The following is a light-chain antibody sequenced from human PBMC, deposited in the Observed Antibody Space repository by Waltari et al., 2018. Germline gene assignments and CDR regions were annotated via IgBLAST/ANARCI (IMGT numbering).Light chain of an antibody. Sequence: QSALTQPPYASGSPGQSVTTSCTGTSSDVGGYDSVSWYQQHPGKAPNLIIYEVTTRPSGVPDRFSGSKSGNTASLTVSGLQAEDEAGYYCSSYAGSNKYVLFGGGTKLTVL. CDR3: SSYAGSNKYVL. CDR1: SSDVGGYDS. J-gene: IGLJ2*01. V-gene: IGLV2-8*01. CDR2: EVT.